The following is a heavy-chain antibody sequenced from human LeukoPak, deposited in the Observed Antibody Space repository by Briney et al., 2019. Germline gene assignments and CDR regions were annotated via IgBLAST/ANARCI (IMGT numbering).Heavy chain of an antibody. CDR3: AKVRGYSGYDWFDY. CDR2: ISGSGGST. D-gene: IGHD5-12*01. J-gene: IGHJ4*02. V-gene: IGHV3-23*01. CDR1: GFTFSSYA. Sequence: GGSLRLSCAASGFTFSSYAMSWVRQAPGKGLEWVSAISGSGGSTYYADSVKGQFTISRDNSKNTLYLQMNSLRAEDTAVFYCAKVRGYSGYDWFDYWGQGTLVTVSS.